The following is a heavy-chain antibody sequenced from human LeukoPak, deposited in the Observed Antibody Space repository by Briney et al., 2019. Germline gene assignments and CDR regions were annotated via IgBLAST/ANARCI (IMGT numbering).Heavy chain of an antibody. Sequence: PSETLSLTCTVSGGSISSSSYYWGWIRQPPGKGLEWIGSIYYSGSTYYNPSLKSRVTISVDTSKNQFSLKLSSVTAADTAAYYCARVGFTMVRGVIIEYWGQGTLVTVSS. J-gene: IGHJ4*02. D-gene: IGHD3-10*01. CDR3: ARVGFTMVRGVIIEY. CDR2: IYYSGST. V-gene: IGHV4-39*07. CDR1: GGSISSSSYY.